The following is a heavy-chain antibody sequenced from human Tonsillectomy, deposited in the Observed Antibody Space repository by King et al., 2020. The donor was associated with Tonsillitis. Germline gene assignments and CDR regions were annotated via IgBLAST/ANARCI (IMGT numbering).Heavy chain of an antibody. V-gene: IGHV3-23*04. D-gene: IGHD3/OR15-3a*01. CDR2: ISASGDST. Sequence: QLVQSGGGLVQPGGSLRLSCAASGFTFTTFAMSWVRQAPGKGLECVSSISASGDSTYYADSVKGRFTISRDNSKNTLFLQVNTLRAEDTAVYYCAKITDVDFRLAPWGQGTLVTVSS. CDR1: GFTFTTFA. J-gene: IGHJ5*02. CDR3: AKITDVDFRLAP.